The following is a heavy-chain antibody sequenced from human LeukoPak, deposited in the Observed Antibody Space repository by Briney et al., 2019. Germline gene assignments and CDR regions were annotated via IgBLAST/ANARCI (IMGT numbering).Heavy chain of an antibody. Sequence: GGSLRLSCAASGFTFSDYYMSWIRQAPGKGLEWVSYISSSGSTIYYADSAKGRFTISRDNAKSSLYLQMNSLGAEDTAVYYCASRLYSSGSFDYWGQGTLVTVSS. V-gene: IGHV3-11*04. CDR3: ASRLYSSGSFDY. D-gene: IGHD6-19*01. CDR2: ISSSGSTI. J-gene: IGHJ4*02. CDR1: GFTFSDYY.